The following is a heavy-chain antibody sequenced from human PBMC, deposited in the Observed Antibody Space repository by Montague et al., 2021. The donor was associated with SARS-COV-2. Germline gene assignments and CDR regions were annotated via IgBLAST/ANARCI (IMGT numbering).Heavy chain of an antibody. CDR1: GGSFSVYY. CDR2: INHSGTA. V-gene: IGHV4-34*01. Sequence: SETLSLTCAVYGGSFSVYYWSWLRQSPRSGLEWIAEINHSGTANYNPSLKSRVSISVDTSKNQFSLKLNSVTAADTAVYYCVGGYCGNNRCYAVDYWGQGTLVTVSS. J-gene: IGHJ4*02. CDR3: VGGYCGNNRCYAVDY. D-gene: IGHD2-2*01.